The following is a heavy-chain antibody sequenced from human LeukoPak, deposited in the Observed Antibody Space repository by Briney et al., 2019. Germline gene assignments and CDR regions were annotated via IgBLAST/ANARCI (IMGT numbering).Heavy chain of an antibody. D-gene: IGHD6-13*01. Sequence: SETLSLTCTVSGRSISSHHWSWIRQPPGKGLEWIGYIYYSGCTNYKPSLKSRVTISVDTSKNQFSLKLTSVTAADTAVYYCARHLDIAASGTFDYWGQGTLVTVSS. J-gene: IGHJ4*02. V-gene: IGHV4-59*08. CDR1: GRSISSHH. CDR3: ARHLDIAASGTFDY. CDR2: IYYSGCT.